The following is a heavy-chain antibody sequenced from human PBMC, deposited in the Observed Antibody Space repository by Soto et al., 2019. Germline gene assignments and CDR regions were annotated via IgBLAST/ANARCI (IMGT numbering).Heavy chain of an antibody. D-gene: IGHD3-3*01. CDR3: AKFPHYDFWSGYYKAYYGMDV. Sequence: GGSLRLSCAASGFTFSSYAMSWVRQAPGKGLEWVSAISGSGGSTYYADSVKGRFTISRDNSKNTLYLQMNSLRAEDTAVYYCAKFPHYDFWSGYYKAYYGMDVWGQGTTGTVSS. CDR2: ISGSGGST. CDR1: GFTFSSYA. V-gene: IGHV3-23*01. J-gene: IGHJ6*02.